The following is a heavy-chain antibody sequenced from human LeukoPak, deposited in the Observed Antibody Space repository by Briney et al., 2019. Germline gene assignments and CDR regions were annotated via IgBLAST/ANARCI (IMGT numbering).Heavy chain of an antibody. CDR3: AKVDYYYYMDV. Sequence: GGSLRLSCAASGFTFSNYGMHWVRQAPGKGLEWVSAISSSGGAIYYADFVKGRFTISRDNSKSTLYLQMNSLRAEDTAVYYCAKVDYYYYMDVWGKGTTVTVSS. CDR1: GFTFSNYG. J-gene: IGHJ6*03. V-gene: IGHV3-23*01. CDR2: ISSSGGAI.